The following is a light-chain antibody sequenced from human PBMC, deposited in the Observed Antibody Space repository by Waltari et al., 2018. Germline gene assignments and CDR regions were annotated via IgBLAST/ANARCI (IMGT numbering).Light chain of an antibody. CDR1: QGVSVY. V-gene: IGKV1-39*01. Sequence: DIQMTQSPSSLSASVGDRVNISCRASQGVSVYLNWYQQKPGKAPNLLIYTVSNLHSGVPSRFSGSGSGTDFTLTISSLQPEDFATYYCQQTYNSPWTFGQGTKVEIK. J-gene: IGKJ1*01. CDR3: QQTYNSPWT. CDR2: TVS.